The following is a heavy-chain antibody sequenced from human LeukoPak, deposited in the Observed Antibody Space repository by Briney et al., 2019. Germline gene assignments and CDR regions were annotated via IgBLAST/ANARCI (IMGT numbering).Heavy chain of an antibody. CDR2: INWNGGST. J-gene: IGHJ4*02. Sequence: PGGSLRLSCAASGFTFDDYGMSWVRQAPGKGLEWVSGINWNGGSTGYVDSVKGRFTISRDNAKNSLYLQMNSLRAEDTAVYYCARDQFRSGGSYRIYRWYYFDYWGQGTLVTVSS. D-gene: IGHD2-15*01. CDR3: ARDQFRSGGSYRIYRWYYFDY. V-gene: IGHV3-20*04. CDR1: GFTFDDYG.